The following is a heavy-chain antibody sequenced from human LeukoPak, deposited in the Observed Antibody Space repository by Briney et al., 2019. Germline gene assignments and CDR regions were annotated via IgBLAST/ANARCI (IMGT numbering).Heavy chain of an antibody. CDR1: GGSISPSY. CDR2: VSSSGTT. CDR3: ARGPVATIGYGMDV. D-gene: IGHD5-12*01. Sequence: PSETLSLTCTVSGGSISPSYWTWIRQPPGKGLEWIGHVSSSGTTNYTPSLKSRVTISVDTTKNQFSLKLNSVTAADTAVYYCARGPVATIGYGMDVWGQVTTVTVSS. V-gene: IGHV4-59*01. J-gene: IGHJ6*02.